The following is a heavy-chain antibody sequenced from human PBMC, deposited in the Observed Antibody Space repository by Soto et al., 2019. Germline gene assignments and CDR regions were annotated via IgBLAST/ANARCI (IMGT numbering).Heavy chain of an antibody. CDR2: IYSGGST. Sequence: EVQLVESGGGLIQPGGSLRLSCAASGFTVSSNYMSWVRQAPGKGLEWVSVIYSGGSTYYADSVKGRFTISRDNSKNTLYLQMNSLRGEDTAVYYCARAGNYYYYGMDVWGQGTTVTVSS. V-gene: IGHV3-53*01. CDR3: ARAGNYYYYGMDV. J-gene: IGHJ6*02. CDR1: GFTVSSNY. D-gene: IGHD1-26*01.